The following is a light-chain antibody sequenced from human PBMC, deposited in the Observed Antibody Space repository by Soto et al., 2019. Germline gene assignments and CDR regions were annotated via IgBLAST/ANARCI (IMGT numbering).Light chain of an antibody. V-gene: IGLV1-40*01. Sequence: QSVLTQPPSVSGAPGQRVTISCTGSSSNIGAGYDVHWYQQLPGTAPKLLIYGNSNRPSGVPDRFSGSKSGTSASLAITGFQAEDGADYSGQSYDSGLSGYVFGTGTKATVL. CDR1: SSNIGAGYD. J-gene: IGLJ1*01. CDR2: GNS. CDR3: QSYDSGLSGYV.